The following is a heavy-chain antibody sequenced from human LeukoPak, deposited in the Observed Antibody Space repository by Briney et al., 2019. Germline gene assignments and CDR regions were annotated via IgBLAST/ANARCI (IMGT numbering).Heavy chain of an antibody. CDR2: INPSGGST. V-gene: IGHV1-46*01. J-gene: IGHJ4*02. Sequence: ASVKVSCKASGNTFTSYYMHWVRQAPGQGLEWMGIINPSGGSTSYAQKFQGRVTMTRDTSTSTVYMELSSLRSEDTAVYYCARAGAAARPFDYWGQGTLVTVSS. D-gene: IGHD6-13*01. CDR3: ARAGAAARPFDY. CDR1: GNTFTSYY.